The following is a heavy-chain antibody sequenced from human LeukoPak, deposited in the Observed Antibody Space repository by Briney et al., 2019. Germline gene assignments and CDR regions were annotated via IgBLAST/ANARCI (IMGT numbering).Heavy chain of an antibody. CDR2: IYYSGST. CDR3: ARASIAALLVSHQWFDP. V-gene: IGHV4-59*01. D-gene: IGHD6-6*01. J-gene: IGHJ5*02. CDR1: GGSISSYY. Sequence: PSETLSLTCTVSGGSISSYYWSWIRQPPGKGLEWIGYIYYSGSTNYNPSLKSRVTISVDTSKNQFSLKLSSVTAADTAVYYCARASIAALLVSHQWFDPWGQGTLVTASS.